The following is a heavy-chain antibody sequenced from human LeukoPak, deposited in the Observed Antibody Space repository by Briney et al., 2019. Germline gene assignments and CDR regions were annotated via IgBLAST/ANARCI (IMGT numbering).Heavy chain of an antibody. CDR1: GYSFTSYW. D-gene: IGHD3-9*01. J-gene: IGHJ4*02. Sequence: GESLRISCKGSGYSFTSYWISWVRQMPGKGLEWMGRIDPSDSYTNYSPSFQGHVTISADKSISIAYLQWSSLKASDTAMYYCARSNLPYYDILTGYYPPPYYFDYWGQGTLVTVSS. V-gene: IGHV5-10-1*01. CDR2: IDPSDSYT. CDR3: ARSNLPYYDILTGYYPPPYYFDY.